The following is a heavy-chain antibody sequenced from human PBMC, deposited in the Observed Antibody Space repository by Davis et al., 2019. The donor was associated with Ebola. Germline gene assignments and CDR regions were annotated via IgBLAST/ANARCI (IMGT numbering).Heavy chain of an antibody. CDR1: GFTFSSYA. D-gene: IGHD2-2*02. CDR3: ARGGLVPAAISYYYMDV. V-gene: IGHV3-23*01. Sequence: GESLKISCAASGFTFSSYAMSWVRQAPGKGLEWVSAISGSGGSTYYADSVKGRFTISRDNSKNSLYLQMNSLRDEDTAVYYCARGGLVPAAISYYYMDVWGKGTTVTVSS. CDR2: ISGSGGST. J-gene: IGHJ6*03.